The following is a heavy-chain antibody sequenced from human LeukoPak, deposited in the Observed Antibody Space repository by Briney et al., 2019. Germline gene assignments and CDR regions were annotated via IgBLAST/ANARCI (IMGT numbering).Heavy chain of an antibody. J-gene: IGHJ3*02. CDR1: GGSISSSNYY. CDR2: IYYSGST. V-gene: IGHV4-39*07. Sequence: SETLSLTCIVSGGSISSSNYYWGWIRQPPGKGLEHIGSIYYSGSTYYNPSLKSRVTISVDTSKNQFSLKLTSVTVADTAVYYCARVQMATRIDIWGQGTMVAVSP. D-gene: IGHD5-24*01. CDR3: ARVQMATRIDI.